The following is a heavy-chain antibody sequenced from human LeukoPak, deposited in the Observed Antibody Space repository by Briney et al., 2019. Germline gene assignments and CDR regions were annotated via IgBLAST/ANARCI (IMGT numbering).Heavy chain of an antibody. Sequence: SETLSLTCAVYGGSFSGYYWSWIRQPPGKVLEWIGEINHSGSTNYNPSLKSRVTISVDTSKNQFSLKLSSVTAADTAVYYCARQHPYYYYYYMDVWGKGTTVTVSS. D-gene: IGHD2-21*01. V-gene: IGHV4-34*01. J-gene: IGHJ6*03. CDR2: INHSGST. CDR3: ARQHPYYYYYYMDV. CDR1: GGSFSGYY.